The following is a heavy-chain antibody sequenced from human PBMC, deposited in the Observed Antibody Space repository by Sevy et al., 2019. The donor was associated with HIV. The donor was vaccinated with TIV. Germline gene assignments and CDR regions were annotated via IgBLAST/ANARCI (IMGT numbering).Heavy chain of an antibody. J-gene: IGHJ3*02. CDR2: ISSSSSYI. D-gene: IGHD2-2*01. CDR3: ARDWGAPNIVVVPAARGGAFDI. V-gene: IGHV3-21*01. CDR1: GFTFSSYS. Sequence: GGSLRLSCAASGFTFSSYSMNWVRQAPGKGLEWVSSISSSSSYIYYADSVKGRFTISRDNAKNSLYLQMNSPRAEDTAVYYCARDWGAPNIVVVPAARGGAFDIWGQGTMVTVSS.